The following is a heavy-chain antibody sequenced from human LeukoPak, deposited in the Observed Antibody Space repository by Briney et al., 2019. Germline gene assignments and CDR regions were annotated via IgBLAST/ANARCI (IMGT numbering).Heavy chain of an antibody. D-gene: IGHD3-22*01. CDR2: IYYSGST. Sequence: NPSETLSLTCTVSGGSISSGGYYWSWIRQHPGKGLEWIGYIYYSGSTYYNPSLKSRVAISVDTSKNQFSLKLSSVTAADTAVYYCASGRITMIGDWGQGTLVTVSS. V-gene: IGHV4-31*03. J-gene: IGHJ4*02. CDR3: ASGRITMIGD. CDR1: GGSISSGGYY.